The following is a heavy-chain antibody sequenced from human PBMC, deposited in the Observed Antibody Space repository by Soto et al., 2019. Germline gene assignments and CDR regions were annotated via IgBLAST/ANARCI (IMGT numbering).Heavy chain of an antibody. CDR2: INYSGST. V-gene: IGHV4-34*01. D-gene: IGHD6-6*01. CDR1: GGSFSGYY. CDR3: ARHFSGQLVLPPYYYYMDV. J-gene: IGHJ6*03. Sequence: SETLSLTCAVYGGSFSGYYWSWIRQPPGKGLEWIGEINYSGSTNYNPSLKSRVTISVDTSKNQFSLNLRSVTAADTAVYYCARHFSGQLVLPPYYYYMDVWGKGTTVTVSS.